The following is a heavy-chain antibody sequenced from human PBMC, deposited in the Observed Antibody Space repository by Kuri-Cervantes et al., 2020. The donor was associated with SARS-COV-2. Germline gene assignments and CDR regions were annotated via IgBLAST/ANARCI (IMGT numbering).Heavy chain of an antibody. J-gene: IGHJ4*02. D-gene: IGHD5-12*01. CDR2: FDPEDGET. V-gene: IGHV1-24*01. Sequence: ASVKVSCKVSGYTLTELSTHWVRQAPGKGLEWMGGFDPEDGETIYAQKFRGRVTMAEDTSTDTAYMELSSLRSEDTAVYYCATGAGWLRLRGYYFDYWGQGTLVTVSS. CDR1: GYTLTELS. CDR3: ATGAGWLRLRGYYFDY.